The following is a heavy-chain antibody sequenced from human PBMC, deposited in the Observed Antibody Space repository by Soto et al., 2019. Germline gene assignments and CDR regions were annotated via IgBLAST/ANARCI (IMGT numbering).Heavy chain of an antibody. J-gene: IGHJ5*02. CDR3: ARVMVNLNNWFDP. CDR1: GFTFSSYW. CDR2: IKQDGRAK. D-gene: IGHD2-8*01. V-gene: IGHV3-7*04. Sequence: GGSLRLSCAASGFTFSSYWMSWVRQAPGKGLEWVANIKQDGRAKYYVDSVKGRFTISRDNAKTSLYLQMNSLRAEDTAVYYCARVMVNLNNWFDPWGQGTLVTVSS.